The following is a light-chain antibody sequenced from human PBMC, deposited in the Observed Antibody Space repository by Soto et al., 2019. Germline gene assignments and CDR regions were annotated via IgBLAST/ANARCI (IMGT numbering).Light chain of an antibody. CDR3: QQYGDSPLT. J-gene: IGKJ4*01. CDR2: GAS. CDR1: QSVSSDY. V-gene: IGKV3-20*01. Sequence: EIVMSQSPATLSVSPGERATLSCRASQSVSSDYLAWYQQKPGQAPRLLIYGASSRDTGIPDRFSGSGSGTDFTLTISRLEPEDFALYYCQQYGDSPLTFGGGTKVDIK.